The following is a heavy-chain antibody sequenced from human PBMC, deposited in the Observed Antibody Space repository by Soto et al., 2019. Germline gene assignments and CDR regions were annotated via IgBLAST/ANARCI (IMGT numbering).Heavy chain of an antibody. V-gene: IGHV4-31*03. CDR1: GAYVNTGGYY. J-gene: IGHJ4*02. Sequence: QVQLQESGPGLVKPSQTLSLTCTVSGAYVNTGGYYWSWVRQYPGKGLEWIGYIYHSGDTYYNPSLKSRLTISVATSKTHFSLSLSSVTVADTAVYYCARAPGNERLDYWGQGTLVIVSS. D-gene: IGHD1-1*01. CDR3: ARAPGNERLDY. CDR2: IYHSGDT.